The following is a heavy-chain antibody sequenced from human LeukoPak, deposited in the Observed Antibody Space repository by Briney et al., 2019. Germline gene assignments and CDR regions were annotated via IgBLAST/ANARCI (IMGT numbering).Heavy chain of an antibody. Sequence: SETLSLPCAVYGGSFSGYYWRWIRQPPGRGLEWVGEINHSGSTNYKPSLKSRVTISVDTSKNQFSLKLSSVTAADTAVYYCATTYSSSSSWFDPWGQGTLVTVSS. D-gene: IGHD6-13*01. CDR1: GGSFSGYY. CDR3: ATTYSSSSSWFDP. J-gene: IGHJ5*02. V-gene: IGHV4-34*01. CDR2: INHSGST.